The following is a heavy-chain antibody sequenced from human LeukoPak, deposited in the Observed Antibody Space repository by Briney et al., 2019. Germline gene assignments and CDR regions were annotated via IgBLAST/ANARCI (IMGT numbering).Heavy chain of an antibody. CDR2: IYYSGST. J-gene: IGHJ4*02. CDR3: ARGVDYYGV. V-gene: IGHV4-39*07. CDR1: GGSMSSYY. D-gene: IGHD3-10*01. Sequence: SETLSLTCTVSGGSMSSYYWGWIRQPPGKGLEWIGSIYYSGSTYYNPSLKSRVTISVDTSKNQFSLKLSSVTAADTAVYYCARGVDYYGVWGQGTLVIVSS.